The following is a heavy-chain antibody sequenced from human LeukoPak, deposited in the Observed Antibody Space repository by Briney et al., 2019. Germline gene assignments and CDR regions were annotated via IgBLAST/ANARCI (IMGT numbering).Heavy chain of an antibody. J-gene: IGHJ4*02. CDR2: IYSGGIT. V-gene: IGHV3-53*05. D-gene: IGHD2-21*02. CDR3: ATLGSIVWGRTGTASSL. CDR1: GFSVSSNY. Sequence: GGSLRLSCAASGFSVSSNYIGWVRQAPGKGLEWVSIIYSGGITYYADSVKGRFTITRDNSKNTLYLQMNNLRAEDTAVYYCATLGSIVWGRTGTASSLWGQGTPVTVSS.